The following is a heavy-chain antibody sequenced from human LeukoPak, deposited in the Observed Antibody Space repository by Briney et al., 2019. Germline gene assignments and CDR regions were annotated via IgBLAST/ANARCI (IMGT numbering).Heavy chain of an antibody. CDR2: IIPIFGTA. J-gene: IGHJ4*02. V-gene: IGHV1-69*13. CDR1: GGTFSSYA. Sequence: SVKVSCKXSGGTFSSYAISWVRQAPGQGLEWTGGIIPIFGTANYAQKFQGRVTITADESTSTAYMELSSLRSEDTAVYYCAIGYSSGWYERGYFDYWGQGTLVTVSS. CDR3: AIGYSSGWYERGYFDY. D-gene: IGHD6-19*01.